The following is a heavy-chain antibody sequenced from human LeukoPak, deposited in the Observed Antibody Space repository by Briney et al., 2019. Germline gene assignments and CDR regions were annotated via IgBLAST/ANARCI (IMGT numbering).Heavy chain of an antibody. V-gene: IGHV1-69*05. CDR1: GGTFSSYA. Sequence: ASVKVSCKASGGTFSSYAISWVRQAPGQGLEWMGGIIPIFGTANYAQKFQGRVTMTRDTSTSTVYMELSSLRSEDTAVYYCARDLGSYQTPSFDYWGQGTLVTVSS. CDR2: IIPIFGTA. CDR3: ARDLGSYQTPSFDY. D-gene: IGHD1-26*01. J-gene: IGHJ4*02.